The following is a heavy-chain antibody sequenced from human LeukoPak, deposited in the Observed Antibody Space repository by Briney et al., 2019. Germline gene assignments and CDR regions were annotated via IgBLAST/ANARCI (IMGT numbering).Heavy chain of an antibody. J-gene: IGHJ5*02. CDR3: ARLVPPGWFDP. V-gene: IGHV4-39*01. CDR2: VYYSGYT. CDR1: GGSISSSSYY. D-gene: IGHD6-6*01. Sequence: SETLSLTCTVSGGSISSSSYYWGWIRQPPGKGLEWIGSVYYSGYTYYNPSLKSRVTISIDTSKNQFSLKLTSVAAADTAVYYCARLVPPGWFDPWGQGTLVTVSS.